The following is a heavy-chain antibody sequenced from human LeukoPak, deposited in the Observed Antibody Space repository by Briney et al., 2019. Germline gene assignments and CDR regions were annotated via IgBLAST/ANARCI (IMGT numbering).Heavy chain of an antibody. CDR2: IRFDGGDK. D-gene: IGHD4/OR15-4a*01. Sequence: PGGSLRLSCVASGVTFGTYGLHWVRQAPGKGLEWVAFIRFDGGDKSYADSVKGRFTISRDNSKNTLYLQMNSLRVEDTAIYYCARVLPLTFYYMDVWGRETTVTVSS. CDR3: ARVLPLTFYYMDV. CDR1: GVTFGTYG. J-gene: IGHJ6*03. V-gene: IGHV3-30*02.